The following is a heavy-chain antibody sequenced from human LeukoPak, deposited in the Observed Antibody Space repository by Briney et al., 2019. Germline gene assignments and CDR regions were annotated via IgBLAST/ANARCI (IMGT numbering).Heavy chain of an antibody. V-gene: IGHV3-7*03. Sequence: GGSLRLSCAASGFTFSSYGMHWVRQAPGKGLEWVANIKQDGSEKYYVDSVKGRFTISRDNAKNSLYLQMNSLRAEDTALYYCARALYCSGGSCPGGYWGQGTLVTVSS. CDR2: IKQDGSEK. J-gene: IGHJ4*02. CDR3: ARALYCSGGSCPGGY. CDR1: GFTFSSYG. D-gene: IGHD2-15*01.